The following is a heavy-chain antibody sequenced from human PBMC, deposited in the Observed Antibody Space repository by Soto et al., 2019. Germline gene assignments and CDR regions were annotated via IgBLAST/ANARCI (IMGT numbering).Heavy chain of an antibody. CDR2: IRSKADDGTT. V-gene: IGHV3-49*03. CDR1: GFTFGDYA. D-gene: IGHD3-10*01. Sequence: EVQLVESGGGSVQPGRSLRLSCLASGFTFGDYAMTWFRQAPGKGLEWVGVIRSKADDGTTEYGASVKGRFTISREDSKSIAYLQMNSLKTEDTAVYYCAKDGGRSGSSYYYYHLDVWGSGTTVTVS. CDR3: AKDGGRSGSSYYYYHLDV. J-gene: IGHJ6*03.